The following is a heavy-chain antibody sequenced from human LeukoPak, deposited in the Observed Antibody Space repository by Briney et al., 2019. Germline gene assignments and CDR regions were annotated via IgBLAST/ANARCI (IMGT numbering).Heavy chain of an antibody. Sequence: PGGSLRLSCAASGFTFSTYAMSWVRQAPGKGLEWVSGISGSGGDTYYADSVKGRFTISRDNYKKMLWLQMNSLRAEDTALYYCAKTTRYCIHDVCYTQFFDYWGQGTLVTVSS. CDR1: GFTFSTYA. J-gene: IGHJ4*02. CDR2: ISGSGGDT. CDR3: AKTTRYCIHDVCYTQFFDY. D-gene: IGHD2-8*01. V-gene: IGHV3-23*01.